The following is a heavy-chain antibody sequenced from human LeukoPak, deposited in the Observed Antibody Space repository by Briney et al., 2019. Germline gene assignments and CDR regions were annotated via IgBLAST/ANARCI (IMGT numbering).Heavy chain of an antibody. Sequence: PSETLSLTCTVSGGSISSSSYYWGWIRQPPGKGLEWIGSIYYSGSTYYNPSLKSRVTISVDTSKNQFSLKLSSVTAADTAVYYWPSTLYDSSGYYSGVGYNFDYGGRGTLVTVS. J-gene: IGHJ4*02. D-gene: IGHD3-22*01. CDR3: PSTLYDSSGYYSGVGYNFDY. V-gene: IGHV4-39*01. CDR2: IYYSGST. CDR1: GGSISSSSYY.